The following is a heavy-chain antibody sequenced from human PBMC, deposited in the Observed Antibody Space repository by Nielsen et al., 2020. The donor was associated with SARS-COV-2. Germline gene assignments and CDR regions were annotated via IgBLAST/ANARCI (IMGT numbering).Heavy chain of an antibody. J-gene: IGHJ4*02. Sequence: GESLKISCAASGFTFSSYAMSWVRQAPGKGLEWVAVIWYDGSNKYYADSVKGRFTISRDNSKNTLYLQMNSLRAEDTAVYYCARDLGWQATGDDYWGQGTLVTVSS. CDR3: ARDLGWQATGDDY. CDR1: GFTFSSYA. CDR2: IWYDGSNK. D-gene: IGHD3-16*01. V-gene: IGHV3-33*08.